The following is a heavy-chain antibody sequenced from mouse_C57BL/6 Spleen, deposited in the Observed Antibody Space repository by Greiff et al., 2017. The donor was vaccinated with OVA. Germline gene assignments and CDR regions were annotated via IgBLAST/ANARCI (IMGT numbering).Heavy chain of an antibody. CDR1: GYTFTDYY. CDR2: INPYNGGT. J-gene: IGHJ2*01. V-gene: IGHV1-19*01. D-gene: IGHD2-5*01. Sequence: EVQLQQSGPVLVKPGASVKMSCKASGYTFTDYYMNWVKQSHGKSLEWIGVINPYNGGTSYNQKFKGKATLTVDKSSSTAYMELNSLTSEDSAVYYCARGRYYSNYLDYWGQGTALTVSS. CDR3: ARGRYYSNYLDY.